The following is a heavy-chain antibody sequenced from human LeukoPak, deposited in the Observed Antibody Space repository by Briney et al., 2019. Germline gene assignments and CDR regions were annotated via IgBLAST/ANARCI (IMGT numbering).Heavy chain of an antibody. J-gene: IGHJ4*02. V-gene: IGHV1-2*02. D-gene: IGHD6-6*01. Sequence: GASLKVSCKASGYTFTGYYMHWVRQAPGQGLEWMGWINPDSGGTNYAQKFQGRVTMTRDTSISTAYMELSRLGSDDTAVYYCAIQPYSSSSYFDYWGQGTLVTASS. CDR3: AIQPYSSSSYFDY. CDR1: GYTFTGYY. CDR2: INPDSGGT.